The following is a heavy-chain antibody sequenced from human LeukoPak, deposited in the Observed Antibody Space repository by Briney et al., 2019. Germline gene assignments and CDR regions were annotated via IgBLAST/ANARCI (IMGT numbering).Heavy chain of an antibody. Sequence: PSETLSLTCAVYGGSFSGYYWSWIRQPPGKGLEWIGEINHSGSTNYNPSLKSRVTISVDTSKNQFSLKLSSVTAADTAAYYCARHPHVEELSVAHLYYLDYWGRGTLVTVSP. J-gene: IGHJ4*02. V-gene: IGHV4-34*01. CDR3: ARHPHVEELSVAHLYYLDY. D-gene: IGHD1-1*01. CDR1: GGSFSGYY. CDR2: INHSGST.